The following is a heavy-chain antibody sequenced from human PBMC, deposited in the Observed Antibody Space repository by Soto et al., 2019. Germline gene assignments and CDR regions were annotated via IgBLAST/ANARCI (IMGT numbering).Heavy chain of an antibody. V-gene: IGHV3-33*01. Sequence: ESGGGVVQPGRSLRLSCAASGFTFSSYGMHWVRQAPGKGLEWVAVIWYDGSNKYYADSVKGRFTISRDNSKNTLYLQMNSLRAEDTAVYYCARDQGAVAGLDYWGQGTLVTVSS. CDR1: GFTFSSYG. J-gene: IGHJ4*02. CDR3: ARDQGAVAGLDY. D-gene: IGHD6-19*01. CDR2: IWYDGSNK.